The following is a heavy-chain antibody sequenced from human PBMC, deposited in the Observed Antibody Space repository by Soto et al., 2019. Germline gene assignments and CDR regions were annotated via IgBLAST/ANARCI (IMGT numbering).Heavy chain of an antibody. CDR1: GFTFSYYW. CDR2: LNQDGSYT. V-gene: IGHV3-74*01. Sequence: EVQLVESGGGSVQPGGSLRLSCAASGFTFSYYWMHWVRQDPGKGLACVSRLNQDGSYTNYADSVRGRFTISRDNAKSTLYLQMDSLRVDDTAIYYCVRATNEWPGMDVWGQGTTVTVS. J-gene: IGHJ6*02. CDR3: VRATNEWPGMDV. D-gene: IGHD3-3*01.